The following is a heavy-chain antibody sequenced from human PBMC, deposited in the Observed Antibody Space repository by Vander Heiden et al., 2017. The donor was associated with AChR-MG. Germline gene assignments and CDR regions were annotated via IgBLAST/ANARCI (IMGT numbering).Heavy chain of an antibody. Sequence: QGQLVESGGGVVRPGMSLRLSCAASGFGFGSYGMFWVRQAPGKGPEWVAHISFDGNFQYYADSVKGRFSISRDNFRNTLSLEMNSLRAEDSATYYCAKDLTPKVIRTFDGMDVWGHGTTVTVSS. D-gene: IGHD1-7*01. V-gene: IGHV3-30*18. J-gene: IGHJ6*02. CDR1: GFGFGSYG. CDR3: AKDLTPKVIRTFDGMDV. CDR2: ISFDGNFQ.